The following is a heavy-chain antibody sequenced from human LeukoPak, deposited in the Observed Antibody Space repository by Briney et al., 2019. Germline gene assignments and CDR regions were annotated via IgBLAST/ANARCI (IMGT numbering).Heavy chain of an antibody. D-gene: IGHD3-3*01. J-gene: IGHJ5*02. V-gene: IGHV3-23*01. CDR3: AKGLREYDFWSGYAT. Sequence: GGSLRLFCAASGFTFSSYAMMWVRQAPGKGLDWVSTISVSGGSLNYADSVKGRFTISRDNSKNTPFLQMNGLRAEDTALYYCAKGLREYDFWSGYATWGQGTLVTVSS. CDR1: GFTFSSYA. CDR2: ISVSGGSL.